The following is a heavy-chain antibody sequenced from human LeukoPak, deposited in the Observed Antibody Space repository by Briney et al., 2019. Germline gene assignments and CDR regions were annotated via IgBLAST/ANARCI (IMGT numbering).Heavy chain of an antibody. CDR3: AEDFWGFSFGY. Sequence: PGGSLRLSCAASGFTLSSTAMAWVRQAPGKGLEWVSAMNGGNDGTHYADSVKGRFTISRDNSKNMLYLQMNSLRAEDTALYYCAEDFWGFSFGYWGQGTLVTVSS. V-gene: IGHV3-23*01. CDR2: MNGGNDGT. J-gene: IGHJ4*02. D-gene: IGHD7-27*01. CDR1: GFTLSSTA.